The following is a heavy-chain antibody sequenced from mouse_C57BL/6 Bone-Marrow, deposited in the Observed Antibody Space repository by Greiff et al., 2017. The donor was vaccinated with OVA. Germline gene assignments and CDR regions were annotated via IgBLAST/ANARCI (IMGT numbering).Heavy chain of an antibody. CDR3: ARDRYGNWRFAY. V-gene: IGHV5-4*01. J-gene: IGHJ3*01. CDR2: ISDGGSYT. Sequence: EVHLVESGGGLVKPGGSLKLSCAASGFTFSSYAMSWVRQTPEKRLEWVATISDGGSYTYYPDNVKGRFTISRDNAKNNLYLQMSHLKSEDTAMYYCARDRYGNWRFAYWGQGTLVTVSA. D-gene: IGHD2-1*01. CDR1: GFTFSSYA.